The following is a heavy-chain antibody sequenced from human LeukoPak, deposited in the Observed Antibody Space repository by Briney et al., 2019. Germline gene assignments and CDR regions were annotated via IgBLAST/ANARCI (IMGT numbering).Heavy chain of an antibody. CDR2: ISSNGGST. Sequence: GGSLRLSCAASGFTYSSYAMHWVRQAPGKGLEYVSAISSNGGSTYYANSVKGRFTISRDNSKNTLYLQMGSLKAEDMAVYYCARGPGITGTTTFDYWGQGTLVTVSS. CDR1: GFTYSSYA. D-gene: IGHD1-20*01. V-gene: IGHV3-64*01. J-gene: IGHJ4*02. CDR3: ARGPGITGTTTFDY.